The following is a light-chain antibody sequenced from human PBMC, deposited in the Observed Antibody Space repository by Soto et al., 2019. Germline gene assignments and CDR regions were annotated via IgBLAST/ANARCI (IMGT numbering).Light chain of an antibody. J-gene: IGLJ3*02. Sequence: QSVLTQPPSVSGAPGQRVTISCTGSSSNIGAGYDVHWYQQLPGTAPKLLIYRNSNRPSGVPDRFSGSKSGTSASLAITGLQAEDEADYYCQSYDSSLSGDWVFGGGTKVTVL. CDR1: SSNIGAGYD. CDR3: QSYDSSLSGDWV. CDR2: RNS. V-gene: IGLV1-40*01.